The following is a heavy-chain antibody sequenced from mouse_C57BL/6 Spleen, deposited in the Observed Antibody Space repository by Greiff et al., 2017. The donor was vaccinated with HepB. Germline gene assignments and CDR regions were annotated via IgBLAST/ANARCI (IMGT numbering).Heavy chain of an antibody. J-gene: IGHJ2*01. V-gene: IGHV1-64*01. CDR3: ARGGTTVVAHFDY. CDR2: IHPNSGST. CDR1: GYTFTSYW. D-gene: IGHD1-1*01. Sequence: QVQLQQPGAELVKPGASVKLSCKASGYTFTSYWMHWVKQRPGQDLEWIGMIHPNSGSTNYNEKFKSKATLTVDKSSSTAYMQLSSLTSEDSAVYYCARGGTTVVAHFDYWGQGTTLTVSS.